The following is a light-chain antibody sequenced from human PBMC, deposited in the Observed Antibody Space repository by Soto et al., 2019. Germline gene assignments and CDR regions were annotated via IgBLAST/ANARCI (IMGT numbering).Light chain of an antibody. CDR1: QSVSSY. J-gene: IGKJ2*01. Sequence: EIVMTQSPATLSVSTGERATLSCRASQSVSSYLAWYQQKPGQAPRLLIYGASTRATGIPARFSGSGSGTEFTLTIRSLQSESFAVYFCQQYNNWPSFGHGTTLEIK. CDR3: QQYNNWPS. CDR2: GAS. V-gene: IGKV3-15*01.